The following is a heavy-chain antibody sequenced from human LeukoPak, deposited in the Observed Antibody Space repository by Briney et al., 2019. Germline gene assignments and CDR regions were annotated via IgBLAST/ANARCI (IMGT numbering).Heavy chain of an antibody. J-gene: IGHJ4*02. CDR1: GFTFRTYH. CDR2: IWYRVTEN. D-gene: IGHD6-19*01. Sequence: GGSLRLSCATSGFTFRTYHMHWVRQAPGKGLEWVGVIWYRVTENDYADSVKGRFTISRDDSRNTVYLEMKSLRVEDTAVYYCAKDAQWLVQLDYWGQGTLVTVSS. V-gene: IGHV3-33*06. CDR3: AKDAQWLVQLDY.